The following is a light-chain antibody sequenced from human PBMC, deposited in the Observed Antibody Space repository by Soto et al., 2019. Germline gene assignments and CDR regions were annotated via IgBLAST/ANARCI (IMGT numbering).Light chain of an antibody. CDR2: GAS. V-gene: IGKV3D-20*02. Sequence: ETVLTQSPGTLSLSPGERATLSCRASQSVSSSYLAWYQQKPGQAPRLLIYGASSRATGIPDRFSGSGSGTDFTLTISRLEPEDFAVYYCQQRSNWPTFGPGDQGGYQ. CDR3: QQRSNWPT. J-gene: IGKJ3*01. CDR1: QSVSSSY.